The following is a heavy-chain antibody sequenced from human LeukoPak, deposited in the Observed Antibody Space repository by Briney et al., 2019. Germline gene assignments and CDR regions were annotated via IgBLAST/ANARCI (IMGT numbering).Heavy chain of an antibody. CDR1: GFTFSSYS. CDR3: ARGIAPAGYYYYGLDV. CDR2: ISSSSSTV. V-gene: IGHV3-48*01. D-gene: IGHD6-13*01. Sequence: GGSLRLSCAASGFTFSSYSMNWVRQAPGKGLEWISYISSSSSTVDYADSVKDRFTISRDNAKKSLYLQMNSLRADDTAVYYCARGIAPAGYYYYGLDVWGQGTTVTVSS. J-gene: IGHJ6*02.